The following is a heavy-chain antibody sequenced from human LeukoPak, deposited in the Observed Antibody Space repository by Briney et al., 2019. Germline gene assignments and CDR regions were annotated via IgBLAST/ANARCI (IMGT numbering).Heavy chain of an antibody. Sequence: XVSGGSISSYYWXGIRQPAGKGXXWIGRIYTSGSTNYNPSLKSRVTMSVDTSKNQFSLKLSSVTAADTAVYYCAPEMATIHAFDYWGQGTLVTVSS. CDR2: IYTSGST. CDR3: APEMATIHAFDY. D-gene: IGHD5-24*01. CDR1: GGSISSYY. J-gene: IGHJ4*02. V-gene: IGHV4-4*07.